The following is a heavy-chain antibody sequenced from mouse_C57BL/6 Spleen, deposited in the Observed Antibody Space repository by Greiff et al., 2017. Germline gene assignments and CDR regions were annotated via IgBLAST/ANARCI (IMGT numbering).Heavy chain of an antibody. CDR3: GRSRGFITTVDLDV. CDR1: GYTFTSYW. D-gene: IGHD1-1*01. CDR2: IDPNSGGT. J-gene: IGHJ1*03. Sequence: VQLQQPGAELVTPGASVKLSCKASGYTFTSYWMHWVQQRPGRGLEWIGRIDPNSGGTKYNEKFKSKATLTVDKPSSTAYMQLSSLTSEDSAVYYCGRSRGFITTVDLDVWGTGTTVTVSS. V-gene: IGHV1-72*01.